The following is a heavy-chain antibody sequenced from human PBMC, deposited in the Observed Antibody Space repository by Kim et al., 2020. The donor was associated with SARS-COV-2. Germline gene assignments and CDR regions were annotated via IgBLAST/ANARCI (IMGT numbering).Heavy chain of an antibody. D-gene: IGHD3-3*01. CDR3: ARLEGSRPYYDFWSDYFSVGGTDYYYYGIDV. V-gene: IGHV4-39*01. J-gene: IGHJ6*02. Sequence: SETLSLTCTVSGGSISSSSYYWGWIRQPPGKGLEWIGSIYYSGSTYYNPSLKSRVTISVDTSKNQFSLKLSSVTAADTAVYYCARLEGSRPYYDFWSDYFSVGGTDYYYYGIDVWGQGTTVTVSS. CDR1: GGSISSSSYY. CDR2: IYYSGST.